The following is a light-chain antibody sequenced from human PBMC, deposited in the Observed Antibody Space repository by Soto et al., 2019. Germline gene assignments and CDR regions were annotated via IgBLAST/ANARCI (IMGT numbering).Light chain of an antibody. CDR2: RSR. CDR1: DSNLGRNT. CDR3: TSWDDNLNGPV. Sequence: QSVLHQPPSASGTPGQTVTISCSGSDSNLGRNTLNWYQQVPGAAPKLLIFRSRQRPSGVPARFSGSKSGTSASLSISGLQSGVEADYYCTSWDDNLNGPVFGGGTKVTVL. V-gene: IGLV1-44*01. J-gene: IGLJ2*01.